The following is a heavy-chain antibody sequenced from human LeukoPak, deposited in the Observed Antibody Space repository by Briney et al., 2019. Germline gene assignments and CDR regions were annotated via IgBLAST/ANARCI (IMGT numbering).Heavy chain of an antibody. Sequence: PGGSLRLSCAASGFTFSSYGMTWVRQAPGKGLEWVSGISGSGGSTYYADSVKGRFTISRDNSKNTLYLQMNSLRVEDTAVYYCAKDHLRAYTSTNPFDYWGQGTLVTVSS. CDR1: GFTFSSYG. J-gene: IGHJ4*02. CDR2: ISGSGGST. D-gene: IGHD6-13*01. CDR3: AKDHLRAYTSTNPFDY. V-gene: IGHV3-23*01.